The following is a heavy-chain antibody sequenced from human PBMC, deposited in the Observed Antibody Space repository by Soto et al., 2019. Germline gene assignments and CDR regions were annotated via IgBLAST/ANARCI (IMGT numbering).Heavy chain of an antibody. Sequence: PGGSLRLSCAASGFTFSNAWMSWVRQAPGKGLEWVGRIKSKTDGGTTDYATPVKGRFTISRDDSKNTLYLQMNSLETEDTAVYYCTTGEPRAYYYYGMDVWGQGTTVTVSS. V-gene: IGHV3-15*01. CDR1: GFTFSNAW. CDR3: TTGEPRAYYYYGMDV. D-gene: IGHD1-1*01. CDR2: IKSKTDGGTT. J-gene: IGHJ6*02.